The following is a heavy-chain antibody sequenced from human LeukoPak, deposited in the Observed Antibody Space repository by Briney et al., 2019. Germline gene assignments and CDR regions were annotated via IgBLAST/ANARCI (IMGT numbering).Heavy chain of an antibody. Sequence: GGSLRLSCAASGFTFSSYAMHWVRQAPGKGLEWVAVISYDGSNKYYADSVKGRFTISRDNSKNTLYLQMNSLRAEDTAVYYCARGYSGTYRADYWGQGTLVTVSS. CDR3: ARGYSGTYRADY. V-gene: IGHV3-30-3*01. D-gene: IGHD1-26*01. CDR1: GFTFSSYA. CDR2: ISYDGSNK. J-gene: IGHJ4*02.